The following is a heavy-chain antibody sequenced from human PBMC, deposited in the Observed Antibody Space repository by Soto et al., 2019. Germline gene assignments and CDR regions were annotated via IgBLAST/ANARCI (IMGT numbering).Heavy chain of an antibody. J-gene: IGHJ4*02. CDR2: LSYDGSNK. CDR3: AKTGHYDSSGFDY. D-gene: IGHD3-22*01. V-gene: IGHV3-30*18. CDR1: GFTFSSYG. Sequence: QVQLVESGGGVVQPGRSLRLSCAASGFTFSSYGMHWVRQAPGKGLEWVAVLSYDGSNKYYADSVKGRFTISRDNSKNTLYLQMNSLRAEDTAVYYCAKTGHYDSSGFDYWGQGTLVTVSS.